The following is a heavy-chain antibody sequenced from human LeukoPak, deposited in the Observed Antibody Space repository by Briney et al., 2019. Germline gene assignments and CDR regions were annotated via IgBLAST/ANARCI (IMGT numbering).Heavy chain of an antibody. Sequence: GGSLRLSCAASGFSIRNYNMNWVRQAPGKGLEWLSSISSSSSTIFYADSVKGRLTISRENAKNSLFLQMNSLRAEDTAVYYCATEPLYYYYMDVWGKGTTVTVSS. J-gene: IGHJ6*03. CDR1: GFSIRNYN. CDR2: ISSSSSTI. CDR3: ATEPLYYYYMDV. V-gene: IGHV3-48*01. D-gene: IGHD1-14*01.